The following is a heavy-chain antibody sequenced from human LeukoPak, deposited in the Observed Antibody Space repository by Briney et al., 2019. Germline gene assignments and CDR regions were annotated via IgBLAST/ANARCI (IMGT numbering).Heavy chain of an antibody. CDR3: ARARSSGWYGNYYYYYYMDV. V-gene: IGHV3-11*01. Sequence: PGGSLRLSCAASGFTFSDYYMSWIRQAPGKGLEWVSYISSSGSTIYYADSVKGRFTISRDNAKNSLYLQMNSLRAEDTALYYCARARSSGWYGNYYYYYYMDVWGKGTTVTVSS. CDR1: GFTFSDYY. CDR2: ISSSGSTI. D-gene: IGHD6-19*01. J-gene: IGHJ6*03.